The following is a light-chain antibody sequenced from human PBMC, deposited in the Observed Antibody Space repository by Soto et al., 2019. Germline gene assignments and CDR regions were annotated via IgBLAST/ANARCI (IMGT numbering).Light chain of an antibody. V-gene: IGLV1-40*01. CDR1: SSNIGAGYD. Sequence: VLTQPPAVSGAPGQRVTISCTGSSSNIGAGYDVHWYQQLPGTAPKLLIYGNSNRPSGVPDRFSGSKSGTSASLAITGLQAEDEVDYYGQPYDRRLSRSVFGGGTRLAVI. CDR2: GNS. J-gene: IGLJ2*01. CDR3: QPYDRRLSRSV.